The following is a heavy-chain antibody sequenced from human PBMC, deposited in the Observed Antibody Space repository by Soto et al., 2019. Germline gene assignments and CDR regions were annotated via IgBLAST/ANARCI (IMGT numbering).Heavy chain of an antibody. CDR1: GGSVSNYY. CDR2: INYSGST. Sequence: SETLSLTCTVSGGSVSNYYWTWIRQPPGKVLEWISYINYSGSTDHSPSLKSRVTISLDTSKNQFSLRLISVTAADTAVYYCARLAPRYRIRDYNYYSLDFWGQGTTVNVSS. D-gene: IGHD3-16*02. J-gene: IGHJ6*02. CDR3: ARLAPRYRIRDYNYYSLDF. V-gene: IGHV4-59*02.